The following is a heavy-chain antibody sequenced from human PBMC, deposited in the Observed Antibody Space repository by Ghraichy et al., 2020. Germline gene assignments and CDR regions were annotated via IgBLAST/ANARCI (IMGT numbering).Heavy chain of an antibody. CDR2: IYSGGST. Sequence: GESLNISCAASGFTVSSNYMSWVRQAPGKGLEWVSVIYSGGSTYYADSVKGRFTISRDNSKNTLYLQMNSLRAEDTAVYYCARDATVYGMDVWGQGTTVTVSS. V-gene: IGHV3-53*01. D-gene: IGHD4-17*01. CDR1: GFTVSSNY. CDR3: ARDATVYGMDV. J-gene: IGHJ6*02.